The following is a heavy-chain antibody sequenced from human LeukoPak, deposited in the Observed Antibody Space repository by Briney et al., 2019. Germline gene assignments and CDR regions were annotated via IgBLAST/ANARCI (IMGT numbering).Heavy chain of an antibody. D-gene: IGHD2-21*02. CDR1: GFTFSSYS. CDR2: ISSSSSYI. CDR3: ARIAYCGGDCPSDY. J-gene: IGHJ4*02. V-gene: IGHV3-21*01. Sequence: GGSLRLSCAASGFTFSSYSMTWVRQAPGKGLEWVSSISSSSSYIYYADSVKGRFTISRDNAKNSLYLQMNSLRAEDTAVYYCARIAYCGGDCPSDYWGQGTLVTVSS.